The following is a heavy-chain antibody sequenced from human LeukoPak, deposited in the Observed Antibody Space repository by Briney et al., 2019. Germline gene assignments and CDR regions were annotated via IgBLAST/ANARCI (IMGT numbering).Heavy chain of an antibody. V-gene: IGHV1-2*02. J-gene: IGHJ5*02. CDR1: GYTFTGYY. D-gene: IGHD3-9*01. CDR3: ARKYDILTDNDNWFDP. CDR2: INPNSGGT. Sequence: ASVKVSCKASGYTFTGYYMHWVRQAPGQGLEWMGWINPNSGGTKYAQKFQGRVTMTRDTSISTGYMELSSLRSDDTAVYYCARKYDILTDNDNWFDPWGQGTLATVSS.